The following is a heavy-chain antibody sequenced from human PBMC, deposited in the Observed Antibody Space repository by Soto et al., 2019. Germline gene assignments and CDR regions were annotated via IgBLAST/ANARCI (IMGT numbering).Heavy chain of an antibody. Sequence: ASVKVSCKASGGSFSSYTISWVRQAPGQGLEWMGRIIPILGIANYAQKFQGRVTITADKSTSTAYMELSSLRSEDTAVYYCARARGYQLLAPFYLDVWGKGTTVTVSS. CDR1: GGSFSSYT. D-gene: IGHD2-2*01. CDR3: ARARGYQLLAPFYLDV. J-gene: IGHJ6*03. CDR2: IIPILGIA. V-gene: IGHV1-69*02.